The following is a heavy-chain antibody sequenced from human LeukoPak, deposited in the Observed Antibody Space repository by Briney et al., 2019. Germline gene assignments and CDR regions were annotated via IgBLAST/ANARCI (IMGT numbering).Heavy chain of an antibody. V-gene: IGHV1-46*01. CDR1: GYTFTSYG. J-gene: IGHJ4*02. Sequence: ASVKVSCKASGYTFTSYGISWVRQAPGQGLEWMGIINPSGGSTSYAQKFQGRVTMTRDTSTSTVYMELSRLRSDDTAVYYCARIFPSQQWLGPYFDYWGQGTLVTVSS. CDR3: ARIFPSQQWLGPYFDY. CDR2: INPSGGST. D-gene: IGHD6-19*01.